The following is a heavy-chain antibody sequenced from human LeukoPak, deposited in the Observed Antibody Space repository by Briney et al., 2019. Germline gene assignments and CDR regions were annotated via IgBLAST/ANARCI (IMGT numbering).Heavy chain of an antibody. Sequence: SETLSLTCTVSGGSISSYYWSWIRQPPGKGLEWIGYIYYSGSTNYNPSLKSRVTISVDTSKNQFSLKLSSVTAADTAVYYCARDIYDYVWGSYRYHWFDPWGQGTLVTVSS. CDR1: GGSISSYY. CDR3: ARDIYDYVWGSYRYHWFDP. V-gene: IGHV4-59*01. CDR2: IYYSGST. D-gene: IGHD3-16*02. J-gene: IGHJ5*02.